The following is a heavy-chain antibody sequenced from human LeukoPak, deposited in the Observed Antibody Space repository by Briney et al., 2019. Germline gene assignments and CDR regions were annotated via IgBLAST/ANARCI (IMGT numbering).Heavy chain of an antibody. D-gene: IGHD3-22*01. CDR3: ATCYYDSSGYAFDI. J-gene: IGHJ3*02. Sequence: SVTVSFKASGGTFIIYAISWVRQAPGQGLEWMGRIIPIFGTANYAQKFQGRVTITADKSTSTAYMELSSLRSEDTAVYYCATCYYDSSGYAFDIWGQGTMVTVSS. CDR2: IIPIFGTA. CDR1: GGTFIIYA. V-gene: IGHV1-69*06.